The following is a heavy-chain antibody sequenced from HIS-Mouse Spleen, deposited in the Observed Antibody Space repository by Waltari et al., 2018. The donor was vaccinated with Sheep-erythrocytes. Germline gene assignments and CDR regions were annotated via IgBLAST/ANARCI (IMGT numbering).Heavy chain of an antibody. CDR3: ARLYSSSWYSYYFDY. CDR2: IYYSGST. J-gene: IGHJ4*02. Sequence: QLQLQESGPGLVKPSETLSLTFTVSGGSISSSSYYWGWIRQPPGKGLEWIGSIYYSGSTYYNPSLKSRVTISVDTSKNQFSLKLSSVTAADTAVYYCARLYSSSWYSYYFDYWGQGTLVTVSS. CDR1: GGSISSSSYY. D-gene: IGHD6-13*01. V-gene: IGHV4-39*01.